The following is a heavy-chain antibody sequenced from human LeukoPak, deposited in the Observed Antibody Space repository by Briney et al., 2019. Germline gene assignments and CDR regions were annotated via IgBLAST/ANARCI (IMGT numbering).Heavy chain of an antibody. CDR3: ARDLFDWDQQYYFDY. J-gene: IGHJ4*02. CDR2: ISSSGSTI. CDR1: GFTFSSYE. D-gene: IGHD3-9*01. V-gene: IGHV3-48*03. Sequence: GGSLRLSCAASGFTFSSYEMNWVRQAPGKGLEWVSYISSSGSTIYYADSVKGRFTISRDNAKNSLYLQMNSLRAEDTAVYYCARDLFDWDQQYYFDYWGQGTLVTVSS.